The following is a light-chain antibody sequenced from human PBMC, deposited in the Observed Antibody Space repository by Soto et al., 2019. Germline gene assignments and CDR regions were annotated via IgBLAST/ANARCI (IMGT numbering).Light chain of an antibody. V-gene: IGKV4-1*01. CDR3: QQYYSPPFT. CDR2: GAS. J-gene: IGKJ3*01. CDR1: QRVLHSSDNHNY. Sequence: SLAVSPGERATINCKSSQRVLHSSDNHNYLAWYQQKAGQTPRLLIYGASTRESGVPARFRGTGSGTDFTLTISSLQAEDVAVYYCQQYYSPPFTFGPGTKVDIK.